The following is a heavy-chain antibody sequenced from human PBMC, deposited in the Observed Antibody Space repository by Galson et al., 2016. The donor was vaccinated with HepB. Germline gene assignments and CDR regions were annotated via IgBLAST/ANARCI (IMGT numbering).Heavy chain of an antibody. CDR1: GFTFSSYS. D-gene: IGHD3-10*01. CDR3: ARGFWFGLGRKYGMDV. V-gene: IGHV3-48*02. CDR2: IRSSSNTI. J-gene: IGHJ6*02. Sequence: LRLSCAASGFTFSSYSMNWVRQAPGKGLEWVSYIRSSSNTIYYADSVKGRFTISRDNAKNSLFLQMKSLRDEDTAVYYCARGFWFGLGRKYGMDVWGQGTPVTVSS.